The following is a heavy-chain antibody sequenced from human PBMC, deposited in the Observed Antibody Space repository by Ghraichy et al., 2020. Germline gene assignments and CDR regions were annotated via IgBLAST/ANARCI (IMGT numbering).Heavy chain of an antibody. V-gene: IGHV3-23*01. D-gene: IGHD2-2*01. CDR3: AKDIVVVPAGIHLDS. CDR1: GFTFSSYA. CDR2: ISGSGGST. Sequence: GGSLRLSCAASGFTFSSYAMSWVRQAPGKGLEWFSAISGSGGSTYYADSVKGRFTISRDNSKNTLYLQMNSLRAEDTAVYYCAKDIVVVPAGIHLDSWGQGTLVTVSS. J-gene: IGHJ4*02.